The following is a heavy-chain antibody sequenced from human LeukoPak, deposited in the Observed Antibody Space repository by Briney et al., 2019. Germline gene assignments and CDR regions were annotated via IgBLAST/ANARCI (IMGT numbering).Heavy chain of an antibody. CDR3: TTDVWSITIFGVVPDAFDI. V-gene: IGHV3-15*01. J-gene: IGHJ3*02. CDR2: IKSKTDGGTT. D-gene: IGHD3-3*01. Sequence: GGSLRLSCAASGFTFSNAWMSWVRQAPGKGLEWVGRIKSKTDGGTTDYAAPVKGRFTISRDDSKNTLYLQMNSLKTEDTAVYYSTTDVWSITIFGVVPDAFDIWGQGTMVTVSS. CDR1: GFTFSNAW.